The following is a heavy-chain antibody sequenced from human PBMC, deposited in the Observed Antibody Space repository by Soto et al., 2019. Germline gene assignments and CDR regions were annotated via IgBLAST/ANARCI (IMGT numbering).Heavy chain of an antibody. CDR1: GGSISSSNW. CDR2: IYHSGST. V-gene: IGHV4-4*02. CDR3: ARRVVAKTTVTRVGYYGMDV. D-gene: IGHD4-17*01. Sequence: QVQLQESGPGLVKPSGTLSLTCAVSGGSISSSNWWSWVRQPPGKGLEWIGEIYHSGSTNYNPSLKSRVTISVDKSKNQFSLKLSSVTAADTAVYYCARRVVAKTTVTRVGYYGMDVWGQGTTVTVSS. J-gene: IGHJ6*02.